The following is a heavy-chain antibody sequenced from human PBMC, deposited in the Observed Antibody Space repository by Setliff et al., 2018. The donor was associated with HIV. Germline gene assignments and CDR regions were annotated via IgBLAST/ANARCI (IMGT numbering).Heavy chain of an antibody. J-gene: IGHJ2*01. Sequence: ASVKVSCKASGYTFTSYEINWVRRATGQGLEWMGWMNPNSGNTGYAQKFQGRVTMTRNTSISTAYMELSSLRSEDTAVYYCARGWGAERWLQLDPRYFDLWGRGTLVTVSS. V-gene: IGHV1-8*02. CDR2: MNPNSGNT. D-gene: IGHD5-12*01. CDR3: ARGWGAERWLQLDPRYFDL. CDR1: GYTFTSYE.